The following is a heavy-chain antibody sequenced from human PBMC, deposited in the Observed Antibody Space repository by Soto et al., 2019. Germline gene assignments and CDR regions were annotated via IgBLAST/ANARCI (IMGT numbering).Heavy chain of an antibody. J-gene: IGHJ6*03. CDR2: ISGSGGST. Sequence: GGSLRLSCAASGFTFSSYAMSWVRQAPGKGLEWVSAISGSGGSTYYADSVKGRFTISRDNSKNTLYLQMNSLRAEDTAVYYCAKTAGVVHNYYYYYMDVWGKGTTVTVSS. CDR3: AKTAGVVHNYYYYYMDV. D-gene: IGHD3-3*01. V-gene: IGHV3-23*01. CDR1: GFTFSSYA.